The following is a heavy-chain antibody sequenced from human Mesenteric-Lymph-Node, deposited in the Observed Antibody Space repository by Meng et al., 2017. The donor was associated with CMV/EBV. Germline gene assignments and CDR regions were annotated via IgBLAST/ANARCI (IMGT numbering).Heavy chain of an antibody. V-gene: IGHV3-7*01. D-gene: IGHD2-2*01. CDR2: IKQDGSEK. CDR3: ARSVVPAAPLDY. Sequence: GGSLRLSCAASGFTFSSYSMNWVRQAPGKGLEWVANIKQDGSEKYYVDSVKGRFTISRDNAKNSLYLQMNSLRAEDTAVYYCARSVVPAAPLDYWGQGTLVTVSS. CDR1: GFTFSSYS. J-gene: IGHJ4*02.